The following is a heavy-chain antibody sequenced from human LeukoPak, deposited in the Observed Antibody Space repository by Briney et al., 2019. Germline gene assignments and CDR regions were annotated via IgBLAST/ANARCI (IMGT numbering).Heavy chain of an antibody. CDR3: ARELPDYYDILTGYSAFDY. CDR1: GGTFSSYA. V-gene: IGHV1-69*06. J-gene: IGHJ4*02. Sequence: SVKVSCKASGGTFSSYAISWVQQAPGQGLEWMGGIIPIFGTANYAQKFQGRVTITADKSTSTAYMELSSLRSEDTAVYYCARELPDYYDILTGYSAFDYWGQGTLVTVSS. CDR2: IIPIFGTA. D-gene: IGHD3-9*01.